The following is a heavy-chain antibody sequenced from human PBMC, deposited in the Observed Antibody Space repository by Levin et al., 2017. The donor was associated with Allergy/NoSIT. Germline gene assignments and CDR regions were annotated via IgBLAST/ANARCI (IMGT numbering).Heavy chain of an antibody. CDR1: GGSISSYY. V-gene: IGHV4-59*01. Sequence: PSETLSLTCTVSGGSISSYYWSWIRQPPGKGLEWIGYIYYSGSTNYNPSLKSRVTISVDTSKNQFSLKLSSVTAADTAVYYCARYHWGRANKANFDYWGQGTLVTVSS. J-gene: IGHJ4*02. CDR2: IYYSGST. CDR3: ARYHWGRANKANFDY. D-gene: IGHD1-20*01.